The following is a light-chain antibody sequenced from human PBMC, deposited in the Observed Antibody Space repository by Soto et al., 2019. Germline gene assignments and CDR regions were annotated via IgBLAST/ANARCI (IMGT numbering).Light chain of an antibody. V-gene: IGKV1-27*01. CDR2: AAS. CDR1: QGISHF. CDR3: QKYNTVPRT. J-gene: IGKJ1*01. Sequence: DIQMTQSPSSLSASVGDRVTITCRASQGISHFLAWYQLKPGKVPKLLIYAASILQSGVPPRFSGSGSGTEFTLTISSLQPEDVATYYCQKYNTVPRTFGQGTKVEI.